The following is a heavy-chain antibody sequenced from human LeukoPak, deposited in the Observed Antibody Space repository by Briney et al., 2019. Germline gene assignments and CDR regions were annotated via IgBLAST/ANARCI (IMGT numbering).Heavy chain of an antibody. J-gene: IGHJ6*03. Sequence: GGSLRLSCAASGFTFNSYGMHWVRQAPGKGLEWVAFIQYDGNNNYYADSLKGRFTISRDNAKNTLYLQMSSLRAEDTALYYCVRETPIAVAGTIYFYFYMDVWGKGTTVTVSS. CDR3: VRETPIAVAGTIYFYFYMDV. V-gene: IGHV3-30*02. D-gene: IGHD6-19*01. CDR2: IQYDGNNN. CDR1: GFTFNSYG.